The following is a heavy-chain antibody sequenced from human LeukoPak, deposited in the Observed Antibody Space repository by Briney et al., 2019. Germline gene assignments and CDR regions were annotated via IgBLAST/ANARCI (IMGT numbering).Heavy chain of an antibody. J-gene: IGHJ4*02. D-gene: IGHD2-15*01. Sequence: GGSLRLSCAASGFTFSSYGMSWVRQAPGKGLEWVSAISGSGGSTYYADSMKGRFTIPRDNSKNTLYLQMNSLRAEDTAVYYCAKSPVASCSGSFCYPFDYWGQGNLVTVSS. CDR2: ISGSGGST. CDR1: GFTFSSYG. CDR3: AKSPVASCSGSFCYPFDY. V-gene: IGHV3-23*01.